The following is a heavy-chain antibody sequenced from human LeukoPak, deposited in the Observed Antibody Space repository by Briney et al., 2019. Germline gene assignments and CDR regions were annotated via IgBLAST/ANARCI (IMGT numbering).Heavy chain of an antibody. V-gene: IGHV3-7*01. J-gene: IGHJ4*02. CDR1: GFTFSSQG. CDR2: IAPDGSTQ. Sequence: GGSLRLSCAASGFTFSSQGMAWVRQAPGKGLEWVANIAPDGSTQNYVDSLEGRFTISRDNPKNSLYLQMHSLRAEDAAVYYCARVIGGAIDHWGQGTLVTVSS. CDR3: ARVIGGAIDH. D-gene: IGHD1-26*01.